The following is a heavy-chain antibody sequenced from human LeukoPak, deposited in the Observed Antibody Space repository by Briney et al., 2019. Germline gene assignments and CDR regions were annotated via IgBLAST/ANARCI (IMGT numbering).Heavy chain of an antibody. J-gene: IGHJ4*02. CDR3: VRDGVGAPPFDY. CDR2: IKGDGSSI. V-gene: IGHV3-74*01. D-gene: IGHD1-26*01. CDR1: GFTFSNHW. Sequence: GGSLRLSCAASGFTFSNHWMHWVRQTPGKGLVWVSRIKGDGSSISHADSVKGRFTISRDNAKNTLDLQMNNLRVEDTAVYYCVRDGVGAPPFDYWGEGVLVTVSS.